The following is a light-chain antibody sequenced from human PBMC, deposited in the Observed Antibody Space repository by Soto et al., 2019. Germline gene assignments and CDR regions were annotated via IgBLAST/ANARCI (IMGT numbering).Light chain of an antibody. CDR3: CSYAGSYTFYV. Sequence: QSVLTQPRSVSGSPGQSVTISCTGTSGDVGLYDYVSWYQHHPGKAPKLMIYDVTKRPSGVPDRFSGSKSGNTASLTISGPQAEDEADYYCCSYAGSYTFYVFGTGTKVTVL. V-gene: IGLV2-11*01. J-gene: IGLJ1*01. CDR2: DVT. CDR1: SGDVGLYDY.